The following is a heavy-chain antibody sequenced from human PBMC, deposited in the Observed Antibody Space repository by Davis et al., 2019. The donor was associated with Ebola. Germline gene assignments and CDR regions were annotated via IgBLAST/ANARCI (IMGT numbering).Heavy chain of an antibody. CDR2: IYYSGST. V-gene: IGHV4-59*01. CDR1: GGSFSSYY. CDR3: ARGPGDSSSSYYYYGMDV. D-gene: IGHD6-6*01. Sequence: SETLSLTCAVYGGSFSSYYWSWIRQPPGKGLEWIGYIYYSGSTNYNPSLKSRVTISVDTSKNQFSLKLSSVTAADTAVYYCARGPGDSSSSYYYYGMDVWGKGTTVTVSS. J-gene: IGHJ6*04.